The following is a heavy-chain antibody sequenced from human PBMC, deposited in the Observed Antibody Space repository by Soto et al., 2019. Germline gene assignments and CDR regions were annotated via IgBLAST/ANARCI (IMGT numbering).Heavy chain of an antibody. D-gene: IGHD4-17*01. Sequence: QVQLVQSGAEVKKPGSSVKVSCKASGGTFSSYSISWVRQAPGQGLEWMGGIIPMFATSNYVQKFQGRVTITADESTRTAYMELSSLRSDDTAVYYCAREDYGVLNGLDPWGQGTQVTVSS. CDR2: IIPMFATS. J-gene: IGHJ5*01. CDR3: AREDYGVLNGLDP. CDR1: GGTFSSYS. V-gene: IGHV1-69*12.